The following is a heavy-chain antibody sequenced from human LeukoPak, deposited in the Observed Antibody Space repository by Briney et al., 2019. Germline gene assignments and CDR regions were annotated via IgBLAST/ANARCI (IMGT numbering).Heavy chain of an antibody. V-gene: IGHV3-30*03. CDR3: AHIVVVPAAPDFDY. CDR1: GFTFSSYG. D-gene: IGHD2-2*01. J-gene: IGHJ4*02. CDR2: ISYDGSNK. Sequence: GTSLRLSCVASGFTFSSYGMHWVRQAPGKGLEWVAVISYDGSNKLYVDSVKGRFTISRDNSKNTVYLQMNSLRAEDTAVYYCAHIVVVPAAPDFDYWGQGTLVTVSS.